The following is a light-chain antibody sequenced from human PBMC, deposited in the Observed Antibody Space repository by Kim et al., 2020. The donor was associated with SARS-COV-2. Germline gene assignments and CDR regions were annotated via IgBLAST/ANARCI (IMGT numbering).Light chain of an antibody. CDR2: DDN. CDR1: TSNIGNNY. Sequence: GQKVTVSCSGSTSNIGNNYVSWFQHLPGTAPKLLIYDDNERPSGIPDRFSGSKSGTSATLGISGLQTGDEAEYYCGTWDSSLTLWVFGGGTQLTVL. V-gene: IGLV1-51*01. J-gene: IGLJ3*02. CDR3: GTWDSSLTLWV.